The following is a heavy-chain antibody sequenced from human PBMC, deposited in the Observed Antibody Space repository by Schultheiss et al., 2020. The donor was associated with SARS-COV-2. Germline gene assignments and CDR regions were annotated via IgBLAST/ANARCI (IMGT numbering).Heavy chain of an antibody. J-gene: IGHJ4*02. V-gene: IGHV3-23*01. D-gene: IGHD4-23*01. CDR3: AGHGGHSD. Sequence: GGSLRLSCAASGFTFSTTAMSWVRQAPGKGLEWVSTISGGTVGSTYYADSVKGRITISRDNSKNTIYLQMNSLRAEDTAMYYCAGHGGHSDWGQGTLVTVSS. CDR2: ISGGTVGST. CDR1: GFTFSTTA.